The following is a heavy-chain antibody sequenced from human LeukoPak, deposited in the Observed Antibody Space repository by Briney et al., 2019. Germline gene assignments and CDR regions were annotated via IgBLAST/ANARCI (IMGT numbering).Heavy chain of an antibody. CDR1: GFTFSSPA. V-gene: IGHV3-23*01. D-gene: IGHD3-3*01. J-gene: IGHJ4*02. CDR2: ISASGGST. Sequence: GGSLRLSCAASGFTFSSPAMSWVRQVPGKGLEWVSGISASGGSTSYADSVRGRFTISRDNSKNTLYVQMNSLRDEDTAVYYCAKGDPGVLYDFWSGYPINYFDYWGQGTLVTVSS. CDR3: AKGDPGVLYDFWSGYPINYFDY.